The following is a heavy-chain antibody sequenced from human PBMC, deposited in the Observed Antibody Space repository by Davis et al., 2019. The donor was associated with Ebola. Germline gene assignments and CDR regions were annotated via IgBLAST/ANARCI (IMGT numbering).Heavy chain of an antibody. V-gene: IGHV6-1*01. CDR3: ARGWLRGGMDV. D-gene: IGHD3-22*01. CDR1: GDSVSSGG. CDR2: TYYNSKWYN. J-gene: IGHJ6*04. Sequence: HPQTPSHTRAISGDSVSSGGWNWIRQSPSRGLEWLGRTYYNSKWYNDYAASVKSRLIINQDTSKKQFSLQLNSVTPEDTAMYYCARGWLRGGMDVWGEGTTVTVSS.